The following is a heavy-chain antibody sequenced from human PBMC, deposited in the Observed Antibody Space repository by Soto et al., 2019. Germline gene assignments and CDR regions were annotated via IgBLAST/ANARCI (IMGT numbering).Heavy chain of an antibody. J-gene: IGHJ4*02. Sequence: QVQLVQSGAEVREPGASVKVSCKTSGYTFSRYGITWVRQAPGQGLEWMGWINGNTGHTIYALNLEDRLTISTDTSTSTAYIDLRSLKSDDTAVYYCARERKWEPLPYWGQGTLVTVSS. CDR3: ARERKWEPLPY. CDR1: GYTFSRYG. CDR2: INGNTGHT. V-gene: IGHV1-18*01. D-gene: IGHD1-26*01.